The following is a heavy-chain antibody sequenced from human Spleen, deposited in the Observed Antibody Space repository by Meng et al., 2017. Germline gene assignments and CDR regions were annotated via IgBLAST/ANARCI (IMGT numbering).Heavy chain of an antibody. CDR1: GFTFSSYA. CDR2: ISWNSGNI. J-gene: IGHJ4*02. D-gene: IGHD1-1*01. CDR3: AKDRRWNGDFDY. Sequence: SLKISCAASGFTFSSYAMHWVRQAPGKGLEWVSAISWNSGNIGYADSVKGRFTISRDNAKNSLYLQMNSLKSEDTALYYCAKDRRWNGDFDYWGQGTLVTVSS. V-gene: IGHV3-9*01.